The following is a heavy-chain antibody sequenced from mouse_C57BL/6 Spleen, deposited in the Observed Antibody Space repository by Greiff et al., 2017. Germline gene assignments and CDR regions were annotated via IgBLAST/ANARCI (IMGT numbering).Heavy chain of an antibody. V-gene: IGHV10-3*01. D-gene: IGHD2-4*01. CDR2: IRSKSSNYAT. CDR1: GFTFNTYA. J-gene: IGHJ3*01. CDR3: GRDGDYDWFAY. Sequence: DVQLVESGGGLVQPKGSLKLSCAASGFTFNTYAMHWVRQAPGKGLEWVARIRSKSSNYATYYADSVKDRFTIYSYDSQSVLYLQMNNLKAEDAAMYCCGRDGDYDWFAYWGQGTLVTVSA.